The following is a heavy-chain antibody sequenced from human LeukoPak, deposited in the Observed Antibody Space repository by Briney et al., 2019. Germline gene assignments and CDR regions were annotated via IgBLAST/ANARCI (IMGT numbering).Heavy chain of an antibody. V-gene: IGHV3-21*01. CDR2: ISSSSSYT. CDR3: ARALTIFGVVVGY. CDR1: GFTFSSYS. J-gene: IGHJ4*02. D-gene: IGHD3-3*01. Sequence: PGGSLRLSCAAPGFTFSSYSMNWVRQAPGKGLEWVSSISSSSSYTYYADSVKGRFTISRGNAKNSLYLQMNSLRAEDTAVYYCARALTIFGVVVGYWGQGTLVTVSS.